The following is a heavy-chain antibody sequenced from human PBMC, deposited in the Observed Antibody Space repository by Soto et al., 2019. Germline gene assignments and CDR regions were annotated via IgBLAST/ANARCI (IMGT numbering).Heavy chain of an antibody. CDR3: ARGPRGLYHHDY. CDR1: GFTFSSYA. CDR2: ISYHGSNE. V-gene: IGHV3-30*03. D-gene: IGHD2-2*01. Sequence: GGSLRLSCAASGFTFSSYAMSWVRQAPGKGLEWVALISYHGSNEHYADSVKGRFTISRDNSKNTLYLQMDSLRVDDTAVYFCARGPRGLYHHDYWGQGALVTVSS. J-gene: IGHJ4*02.